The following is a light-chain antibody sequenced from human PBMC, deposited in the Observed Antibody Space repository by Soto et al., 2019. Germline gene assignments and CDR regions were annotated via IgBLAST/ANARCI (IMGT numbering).Light chain of an antibody. CDR2: DAS. J-gene: IGKJ1*01. V-gene: IGKV1-5*01. Sequence: DIQMTQSPSTLSASVGDRVTITCRASQSISSWLAWYQQKPGKDPKLLIYDASSLESGVPSRFSGSGSGTEFTLTISSLQPDDFATYDCQQYNSYRTFGQGTKVEIK. CDR3: QQYNSYRT. CDR1: QSISSW.